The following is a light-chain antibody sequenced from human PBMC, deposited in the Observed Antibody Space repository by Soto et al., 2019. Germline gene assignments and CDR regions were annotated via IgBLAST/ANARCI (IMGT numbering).Light chain of an antibody. CDR3: QHYGSSLYT. V-gene: IGKV3-20*01. CDR1: QIISSTY. J-gene: IGKJ2*01. CDR2: GAS. Sequence: DIVLTQSPGTLSLSPGERATLSCRASQIISSTYLGWYQQKPGQAPRLLIYGASSRATGIPDRFSGSGSGTDFTRTFSRLEPEDFAVYYCQHYGSSLYTFGQGTKLEIK.